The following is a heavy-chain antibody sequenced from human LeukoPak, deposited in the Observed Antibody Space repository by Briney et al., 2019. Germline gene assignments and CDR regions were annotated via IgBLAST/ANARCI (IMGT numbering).Heavy chain of an antibody. V-gene: IGHV4-34*01. CDR1: GGTFSGYY. Sequence: PSETLSLTCAVYGGTFSGYYWSWIRQPPGKGLEWIGEINHSGSTNYNPSLKSRVTISVDTSKNQFSLKLSSVTAADTAVYYCARQCLNIVVVEVDWFDPWGQGTLVTVSS. J-gene: IGHJ5*02. D-gene: IGHD2-2*01. CDR3: ARQCLNIVVVEVDWFDP. CDR2: INHSGST.